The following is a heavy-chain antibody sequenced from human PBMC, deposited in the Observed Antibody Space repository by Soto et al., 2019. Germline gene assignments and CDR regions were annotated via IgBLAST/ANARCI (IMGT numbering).Heavy chain of an antibody. V-gene: IGHV3-53*01. D-gene: IGHD3-22*01. CDR3: ARVSGYDRSAPYY. CDR1: GFTVSSNY. J-gene: IGHJ4*02. CDR2: IYSGGST. Sequence: EVQLVESGGGLIQPGGSLRLSCAASGFTVSSNYMSWVRQAPGKGLEWVSVIYSGGSTYYADSVKGRFTISRDNSKNTLYLKINSLRAEDTAVYYWARVSGYDRSAPYYWAQGTLVTVSP.